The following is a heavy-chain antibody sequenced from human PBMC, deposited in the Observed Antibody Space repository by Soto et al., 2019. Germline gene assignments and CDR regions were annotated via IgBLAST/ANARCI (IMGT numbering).Heavy chain of an antibody. V-gene: IGHV2-5*02. CDR3: AYLPCSGGSCYWFSFSGMDV. J-gene: IGHJ6*02. CDR1: GFSLSTSGVG. CDR2: INWDDDK. D-gene: IGHD2-15*01. Sequence: QITLKESGPTLEKPTQTLTLTCTFSGFSLSTSGVGVAWIHQPPGKALEWLALINWDDDKRYRPSLESRLTITKDTSKNQVVLTMTNMDSVDTATYYCAYLPCSGGSCYWFSFSGMDVWGQGTTVTVSS.